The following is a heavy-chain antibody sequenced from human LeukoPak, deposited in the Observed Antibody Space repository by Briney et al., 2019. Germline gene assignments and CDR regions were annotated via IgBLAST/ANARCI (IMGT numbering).Heavy chain of an antibody. CDR1: GFTFSDYY. Sequence: GGSLRLSRAASGFTFSDYYMSWIRQAPGKGLEWVSYISSSGSTIYYADSVKGRFTISRDNAKNSLYLQMNSLRAEDTAVYYCARADRPNTPLDYWGQGTLVTVSS. J-gene: IGHJ4*02. CDR3: ARADRPNTPLDY. CDR2: ISSSGSTI. V-gene: IGHV3-11*01.